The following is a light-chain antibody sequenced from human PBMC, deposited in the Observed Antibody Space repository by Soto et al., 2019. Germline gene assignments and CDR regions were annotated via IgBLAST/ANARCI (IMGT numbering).Light chain of an antibody. CDR3: QQYGSSPYT. CDR2: GAS. V-gene: IGKV3-20*01. J-gene: IGKJ2*01. Sequence: ENVLTQSPGTLSLCPGERATLSCRASQSVSVNYLAWYQQKPGQAPRLLIYGASSRATGIPDRFSGGGSGTDFTLTISRLEPEDFAVYYCQQYGSSPYTFGQGTKLEIK. CDR1: QSVSVNY.